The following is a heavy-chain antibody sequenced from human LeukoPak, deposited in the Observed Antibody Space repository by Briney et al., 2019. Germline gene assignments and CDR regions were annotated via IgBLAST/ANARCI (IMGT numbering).Heavy chain of an antibody. Sequence: GGALRLSLAAPGFPFTSYWVSWGRPAPGEGPGGVANIKQDGSEKYYVDSVKGRFTISRDNAKNSLYLQMNSLRAEDTAVYYCARDGVVSPWPEYFQHWGQGTLVTVSS. V-gene: IGHV3-7*01. CDR2: IKQDGSEK. CDR1: GFPFTSYW. D-gene: IGHD3-22*01. CDR3: ARDGVVSPWPEYFQH. J-gene: IGHJ1*01.